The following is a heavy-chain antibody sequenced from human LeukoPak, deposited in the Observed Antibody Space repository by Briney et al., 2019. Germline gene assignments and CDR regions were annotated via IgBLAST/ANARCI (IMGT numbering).Heavy chain of an antibody. CDR2: FYSSGST. Sequence: SETLSLTCTVSGGSISSGGYYWSWIRQPAGKGLEWIGRFYSSGSTNYNPSLEGRVTMSVDTSRNQLSLKLRSVTAADTAIYYCARESAMPYYDFRSASEGGLDPWGQGTLVTVSS. J-gene: IGHJ5*02. CDR1: GGSISSGGYY. D-gene: IGHD3-3*01. CDR3: ARESAMPYYDFRSASEGGLDP. V-gene: IGHV4-61*02.